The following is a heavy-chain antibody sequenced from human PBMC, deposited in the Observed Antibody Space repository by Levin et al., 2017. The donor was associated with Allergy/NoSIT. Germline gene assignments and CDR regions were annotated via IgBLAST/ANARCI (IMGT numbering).Heavy chain of an antibody. V-gene: IGHV3-30*18. D-gene: IGHD3-16*01. CDR2: ITSDASHK. CDR3: TKGGEMDV. CDR1: GFTFSTYG. Sequence: HGESLKISCAASGFTFSTYGIYWVRQAPGKGLEWVALITSDASHKFYADSVKGRFTISRDNSKNTLYLQMNSLRAEDTAVYYCTKGGEMDVWGQGTTVAVSS. J-gene: IGHJ6*02.